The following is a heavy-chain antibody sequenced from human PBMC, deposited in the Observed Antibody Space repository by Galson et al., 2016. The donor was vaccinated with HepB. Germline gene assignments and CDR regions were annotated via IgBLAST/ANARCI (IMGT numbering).Heavy chain of an antibody. D-gene: IGHD6-13*01. CDR2: IIPIFGTA. CDR1: GGTFSSYA. V-gene: IGHV1-69*06. J-gene: IGHJ4*02. CDR3: ARGSSLSTWQQLAYFDQ. Sequence: SVKVSCKTSGGTFSSYAISWVRQAPGQGLEWMGGIIPIFGTAKYEQKFQGKVTITADKSTSTAYLELSSLRSEDTAVYYCARGSSLSTWQQLAYFDQWGQGTLVTVAS.